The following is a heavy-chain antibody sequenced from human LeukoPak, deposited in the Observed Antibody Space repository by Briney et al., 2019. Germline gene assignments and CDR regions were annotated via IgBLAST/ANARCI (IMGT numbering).Heavy chain of an antibody. D-gene: IGHD6-13*01. J-gene: IGHJ4*02. V-gene: IGHV3-30-3*01. CDR1: GFTFSSYA. Sequence: GGSLRLSCAASGFTFSSYAMHWVRQAPGKGLEWVAVISYDGSNKYDADSVKGRFTISRDNSKNTLYLQMNSLRAEDTAVYYCARDSLAYSSSWYPVDYWGQGTLVTVSS. CDR2: ISYDGSNK. CDR3: ARDSLAYSSSWYPVDY.